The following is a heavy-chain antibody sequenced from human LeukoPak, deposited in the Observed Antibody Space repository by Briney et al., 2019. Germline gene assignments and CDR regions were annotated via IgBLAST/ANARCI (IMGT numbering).Heavy chain of an antibody. J-gene: IGHJ6*02. CDR3: ARHDGGAAAGVYYYYCGMDV. D-gene: IGHD6-13*01. CDR1: GGSISSYY. V-gene: IGHV4-59*08. Sequence: SETLSLTCTVSGGSISSYYWSWIRQPPGKGLEWIGYIYYSGSTNYNPSLKSRVTISVDTSKNQFSLKLSSVTAADTAVYYCARHDGGAAAGVYYYYCGMDVWGQGTTVTVSS. CDR2: IYYSGST.